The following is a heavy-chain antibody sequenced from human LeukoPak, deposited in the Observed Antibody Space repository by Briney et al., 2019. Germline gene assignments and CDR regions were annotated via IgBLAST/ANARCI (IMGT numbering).Heavy chain of an antibody. CDR2: IDPIFGTA. Sequence: SVKVSCKASGGTFSSYAISWVRQAPGQGLEWMGGIDPIFGTANYAQKFQGRVTITADESTSTAYMELSSLRSEDTAVYYCARDLDHGYEYYYYYYMDVWGKGTTVTVSS. CDR3: ARDLDHGYEYYYYYYMDV. CDR1: GGTFSSYA. J-gene: IGHJ6*03. D-gene: IGHD3-3*01. V-gene: IGHV1-69*13.